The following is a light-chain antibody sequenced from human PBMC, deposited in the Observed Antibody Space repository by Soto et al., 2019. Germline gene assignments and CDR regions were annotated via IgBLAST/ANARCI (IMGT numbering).Light chain of an antibody. J-gene: IGKJ1*01. CDR3: LQYYNFSWT. CDR1: QDIRND. Sequence: AIQMTQSPSSLSASVGDRVTITCRASQDIRNDLAWYHQKPGQAPHLLIFAAFNLQSGVPSRFSGGGSGTHFTLTISSLQPDDFATYYCLQYYNFSWTFGQGTKVDIK. V-gene: IGKV1-6*01. CDR2: AAF.